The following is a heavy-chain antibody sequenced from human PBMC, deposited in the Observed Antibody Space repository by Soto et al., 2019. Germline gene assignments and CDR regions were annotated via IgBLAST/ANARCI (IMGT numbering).Heavy chain of an antibody. Sequence: ASVKVSCKASGYTFTSYGISWVRQALGQGLEWMGWISAYNGNTNYAQKLQGRVTMTTDTSTSTAYMELRSLRSDDTAVYYCARDFSYDSSGYWWYFDYWGQGTLVTVSS. CDR1: GYTFTSYG. CDR3: ARDFSYDSSGYWWYFDY. D-gene: IGHD3-22*01. CDR2: ISAYNGNT. V-gene: IGHV1-18*01. J-gene: IGHJ4*02.